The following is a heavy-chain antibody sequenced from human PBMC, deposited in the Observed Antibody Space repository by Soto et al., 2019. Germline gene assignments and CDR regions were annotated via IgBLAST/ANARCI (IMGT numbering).Heavy chain of an antibody. CDR2: ISSSGSTI. CDR3: ARGLYGDYVGFDY. J-gene: IGHJ4*02. Sequence: GGSLRLCCAASGFTFVSYSMNWVRQAPGKGLEWVSYISSSGSTIYYADSVKGRFTISRDNAKNSLYLELNSLRAEDTALYYCARGLYGDYVGFDYWGQGTLVTVSS. D-gene: IGHD4-17*01. V-gene: IGHV3-48*01. CDR1: GFTFVSYS.